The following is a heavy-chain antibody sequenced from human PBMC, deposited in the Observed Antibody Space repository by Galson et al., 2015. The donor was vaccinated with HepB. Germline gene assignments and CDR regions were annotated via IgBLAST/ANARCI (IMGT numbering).Heavy chain of an antibody. CDR2: ISYDGSYK. CDR1: GFTFTTYA. D-gene: IGHD3-10*01. CDR3: AKDREITMVRGVMMNY. Sequence: SLRLSCAASGFTFTTYAMGWVRQAPGKGLEWVTFISYDGSYKNYAGSVKGRFTISRDNSKNTLYLQMNSLRAEDTAVYYCAKDREITMVRGVMMNYWGQGTLVTVSS. J-gene: IGHJ4*02. V-gene: IGHV3-30*18.